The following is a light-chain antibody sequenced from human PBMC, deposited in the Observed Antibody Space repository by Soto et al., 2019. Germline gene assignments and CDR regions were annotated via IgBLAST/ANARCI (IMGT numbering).Light chain of an antibody. Sequence: EIVITQSPATLSVSPGERATLSRRASQSVSSNLAWFQQKPGQAPRLLIYGASTRDTGIPARFSGSGSRTDFTLTISSLEPEDFAVYYCQQRNNWPPSITFGPGTRLEIK. CDR3: QQRNNWPPSIT. CDR2: GAS. J-gene: IGKJ5*01. V-gene: IGKV3D-15*01. CDR1: QSVSSN.